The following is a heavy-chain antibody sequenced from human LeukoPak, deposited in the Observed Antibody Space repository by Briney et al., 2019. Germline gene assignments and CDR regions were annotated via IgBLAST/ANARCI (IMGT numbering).Heavy chain of an antibody. V-gene: IGHV4-34*01. CDR1: GGSFSGYY. D-gene: IGHD5-18*01. Sequence: PSETLSLTCAVYGGSFSGYYWSWIRQPPGKGLEWIGEINHSGSTNYNPSLKSRVTISVDTSKNQFSLKLSSVTAADTAVYYCARAQGAMDLDYWGQGTLVTVSS. CDR3: ARAQGAMDLDY. CDR2: INHSGST. J-gene: IGHJ4*02.